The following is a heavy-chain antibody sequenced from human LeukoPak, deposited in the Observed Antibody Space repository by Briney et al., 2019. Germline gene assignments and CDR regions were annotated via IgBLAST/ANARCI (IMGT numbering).Heavy chain of an antibody. J-gene: IGHJ5*02. CDR3: ARRGPSWFDP. D-gene: IGHD3-10*01. CDR2: INHSGST. CDR1: GGSFSGYY. V-gene: IGHV4-34*01. Sequence: SETLSLTCAVYGGSFSGYYWSWIRQPPGKGLEWIGEINHSGSTNYNPSLKSRVTISVDTSKNQFSLKLSSVTAADTAVYYCARRGPSWFDPWGQGTLVTVSS.